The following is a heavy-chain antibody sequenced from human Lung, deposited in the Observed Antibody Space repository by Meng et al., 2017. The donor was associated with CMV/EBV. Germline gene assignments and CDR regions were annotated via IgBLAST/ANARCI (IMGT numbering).Heavy chain of an antibody. J-gene: IGHJ4*02. CDR1: YTYISSV. CDR3: VREGSSSPSPNCYKSFDY. V-gene: IGHV1-2*02. CDR2: INVNHGDT. Sequence: YTYISSVLHWVRQAPGQVLEWMGLINVNHGDTNSAQNLQGRVTMTRSASFSTAYMDLSLLRSDDTAVYYCVREGSSSPSPNCYKSFDYWGQGTLVTVSS. D-gene: IGHD2-2*02.